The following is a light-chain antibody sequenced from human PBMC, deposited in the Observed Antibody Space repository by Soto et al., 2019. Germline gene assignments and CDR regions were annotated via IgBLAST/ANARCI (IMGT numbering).Light chain of an antibody. V-gene: IGKV1-39*01. Sequence: DIQMTQSPSSLSASVGDRVTITCRASQGISTYLNWYQQKPGKALKVLIYEASSLQSGVPSRFSGSGSGTDFTLTITSLQPEDFATYYCQQSYNTPRTFGQGTKVDIK. CDR3: QQSYNTPRT. CDR1: QGISTY. CDR2: EAS. J-gene: IGKJ1*01.